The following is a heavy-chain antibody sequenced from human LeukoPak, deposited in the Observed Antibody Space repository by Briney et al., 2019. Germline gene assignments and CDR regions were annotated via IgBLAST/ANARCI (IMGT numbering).Heavy chain of an antibody. CDR2: IKSKTDGGTT. CDR3: TTDREWELPNWAFDI. D-gene: IGHD1-26*01. Sequence: GGSLRLSCAASGFTFSNAWMSWVRQAPGKGLEWVGRIKSKTDGGTTDYAAPVKGRFTISRDDSKNTLYLQMNSLKTEDTAVYHCTTDREWELPNWAFDIWGQGTMVTVSS. J-gene: IGHJ3*02. CDR1: GFTFSNAW. V-gene: IGHV3-15*01.